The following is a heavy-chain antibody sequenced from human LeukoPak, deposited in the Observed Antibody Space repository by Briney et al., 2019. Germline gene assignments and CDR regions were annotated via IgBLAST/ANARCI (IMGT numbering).Heavy chain of an antibody. Sequence: SETLSLTCTVSGYTISSGYYWGWIRQAPGKGLEWIGSFYYRGNTYYNPSLKSRVTVSVDTSKNQFSLKLSSVTAADTAVYYCTRHVRKRGIAVAGTPGWFDPWGQGTLVTVSS. D-gene: IGHD6-19*01. V-gene: IGHV4-38-2*02. J-gene: IGHJ5*02. CDR2: FYYRGNT. CDR3: TRHVRKRGIAVAGTPGWFDP. CDR1: GYTISSGYY.